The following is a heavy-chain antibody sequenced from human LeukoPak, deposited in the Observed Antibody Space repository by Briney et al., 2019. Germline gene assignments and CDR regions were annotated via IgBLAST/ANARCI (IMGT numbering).Heavy chain of an antibody. CDR2: INHSGST. CDR3: SRGFVNIGATKRREVTYYFAY. J-gene: IGHJ4*02. D-gene: IGHD5-12*01. CDR1: GGSFSGYY. Sequence: SETLSLTCAVYGGSFSGYYWSWIRQPPGKGLEWIGEINHSGSTNYNPSLKSRVTISVDTSKNQFSLKLSSVTAADTALDYCSRGFVNIGATKRREVTYYFAYGAKGTLVTVSP. V-gene: IGHV4-34*01.